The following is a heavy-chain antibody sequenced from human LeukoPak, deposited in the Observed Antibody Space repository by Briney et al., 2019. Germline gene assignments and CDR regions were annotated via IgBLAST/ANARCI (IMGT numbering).Heavy chain of an antibody. D-gene: IGHD1-20*01. CDR1: GYSISRGYC. Sequence: SETLSLTCGVSGYSISRGYCWAWIRQPPGKGLEWIGTIYHIGSTYYNPSLESRVTISVDTSKNEFSLNLNSVTAADTAVYYCARAGWIITSGIDYWGQGALVTVSS. V-gene: IGHV4-38-2*01. J-gene: IGHJ4*02. CDR3: ARAGWIITSGIDY. CDR2: IYHIGST.